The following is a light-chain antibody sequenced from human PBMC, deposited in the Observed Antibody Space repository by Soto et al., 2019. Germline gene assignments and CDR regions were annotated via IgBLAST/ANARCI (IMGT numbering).Light chain of an antibody. CDR3: HQYDSSPST. J-gene: IGKJ1*01. CDR1: QSVTTQ. V-gene: IGKV3-20*01. CDR2: GAS. Sequence: IVLTQSPGTLSLSPGERATLSCRASQSVTTQLAWYQQKPGQAPRLIIHGASSRATGVPDRFSGSGSGTDFTLTISRLEPEDFAVYYCHQYDSSPSTFGQGTEVDIK.